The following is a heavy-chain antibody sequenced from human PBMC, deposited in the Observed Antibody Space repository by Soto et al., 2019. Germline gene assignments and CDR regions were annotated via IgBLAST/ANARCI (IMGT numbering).Heavy chain of an antibody. CDR3: EKRDYGDYGARD. V-gene: IGHV3-23*01. CDR1: GFTFSNYP. D-gene: IGHD4-17*01. Sequence: EVQLLESGGGLVQPGGSLRLSCAGTGFTFSNYPMSWVRQAPGKGLYWVSGISASGGNTYYGDSLKGRLTISRDNSKNTLYLQMNSLKPEDTAVYYWEKRDYGDYGARDWGQGTMVTVSS. J-gene: IGHJ4*02. CDR2: ISASGGNT.